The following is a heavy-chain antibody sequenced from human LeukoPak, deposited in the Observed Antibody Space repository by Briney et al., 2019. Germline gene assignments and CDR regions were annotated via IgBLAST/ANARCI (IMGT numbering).Heavy chain of an antibody. D-gene: IGHD1-20*01. Sequence: KPGGSLRLSCAASGFTLSSYSMNWVRQAPGKGLEWVSSISSSSSYIYDADSVKGRFTISRDNAKNSLYLQMNSLRAEDTAVYYCARDPEYNWSHGTFYYYYYMDVWGKGTTVTVSS. CDR2: ISSSSSYI. J-gene: IGHJ6*03. CDR3: ARDPEYNWSHGTFYYYYYMDV. CDR1: GFTLSSYS. V-gene: IGHV3-21*01.